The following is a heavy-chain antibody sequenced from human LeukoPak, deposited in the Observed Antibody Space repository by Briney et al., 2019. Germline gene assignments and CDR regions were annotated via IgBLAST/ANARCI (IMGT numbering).Heavy chain of an antibody. D-gene: IGHD1-26*01. CDR2: IKQDGSEK. J-gene: IGHJ4*02. V-gene: IGHV3-7*01. CDR3: ARPLASYYYFDY. Sequence: PGGSLRLSRAASGLPYSSHWMSWVRQAPGKGLEWVANIKQDGSEKYYVDSVKGRFTISRDNAKNSLYLQMNSLRAEDTAVYYCARPLASYYYFDYWGQGTLVTVSS. CDR1: GLPYSSHW.